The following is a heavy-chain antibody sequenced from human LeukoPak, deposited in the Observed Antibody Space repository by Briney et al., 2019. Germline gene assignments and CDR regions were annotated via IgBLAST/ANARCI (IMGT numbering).Heavy chain of an antibody. V-gene: IGHV4-31*03. J-gene: IGHJ4*02. D-gene: IGHD3-10*01. CDR1: GGSISSGGYY. CDR2: IYYSGST. Sequence: SQTLSLTCTVSGGSISSGGYYWSWIRQHPGKGLEWIGYIYYSGSTYYNPSLKSRVTISVDTSKNQFSLKLSSVTAADTAVYYCARGRSYGSGSPVLWGQGTLVTVSS. CDR3: ARGRSYGSGSPVL.